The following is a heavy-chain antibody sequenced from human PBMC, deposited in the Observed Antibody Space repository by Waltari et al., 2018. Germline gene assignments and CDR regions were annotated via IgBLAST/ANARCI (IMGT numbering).Heavy chain of an antibody. Sequence: EVQLVESGGGLIQPGGSLRLSCAASGFNINYNYMTWVRQAPGKGLEWVSVIYSGGRTDYPLSMKVRVTISRDTYKNLVFLEMKSLRAEDTAVYYCARGETAVLDYWGHGTLVTVSS. V-gene: IGHV3-53*01. CDR1: GFNINYNY. CDR3: ARGETAVLDY. CDR2: IYSGGRT. J-gene: IGHJ4*01. D-gene: IGHD6-6*01.